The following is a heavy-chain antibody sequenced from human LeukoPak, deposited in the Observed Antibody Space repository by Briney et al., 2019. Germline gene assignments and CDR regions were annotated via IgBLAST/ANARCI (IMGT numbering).Heavy chain of an antibody. Sequence: GGSLRLSCAASGFTFSSYWMSWVRQAPGKGLEWVASIKQDGNDNDRVHSVKGPFTIARANANNSLYLQTNSLRADDTAVYYCARDIGLRKAAPPGWFDPWGQGALVTVSS. D-gene: IGHD6-6*01. J-gene: IGHJ5*02. CDR3: ARDIGLRKAAPPGWFDP. V-gene: IGHV3-7*01. CDR1: GFTFSSYW. CDR2: IKQDGNDN.